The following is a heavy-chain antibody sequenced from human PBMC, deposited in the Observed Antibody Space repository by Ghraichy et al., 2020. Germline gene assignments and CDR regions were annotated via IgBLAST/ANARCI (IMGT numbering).Heavy chain of an antibody. D-gene: IGHD6-19*01. CDR1: GFTSSAFA. V-gene: IGHV3-23*01. J-gene: IGHJ4*02. CDR3: AKGAYTAVAGPIDY. Sequence: GGSLRLSCAASGFTSSAFAMSWVRQAPGKGLEWVSVLSGSGSYTYYADSVKGRFTISRDNSKNTLYLQMNSLRAEDTAVYYCAKGAYTAVAGPIDYWGQGTQVTVSS. CDR2: LSGSGSYT.